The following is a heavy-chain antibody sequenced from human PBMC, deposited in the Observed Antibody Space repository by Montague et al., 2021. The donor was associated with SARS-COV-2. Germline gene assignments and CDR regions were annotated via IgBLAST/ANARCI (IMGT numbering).Heavy chain of an antibody. J-gene: IGHJ6*02. D-gene: IGHD2-2*01. CDR2: ISSSSSYI. V-gene: IGHV3-21*01. CDR1: GFTFSSYS. Sequence: SLRLSCAASGFTFSSYSMNWVRRAPGKGLEWVSSISSSSSYIYYADSVKGRFTISRDNAKNSLYLQMNSLRAEDTAVYYCARDIDIVVVPAATAIYYYGMDVWGQGTTVTVSS. CDR3: ARDIDIVVVPAATAIYYYGMDV.